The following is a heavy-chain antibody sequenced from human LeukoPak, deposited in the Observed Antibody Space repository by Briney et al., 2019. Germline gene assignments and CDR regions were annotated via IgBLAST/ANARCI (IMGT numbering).Heavy chain of an antibody. CDR2: ISSSSSTI. J-gene: IGHJ4*02. CDR1: GFTFSSYS. CDR3: ARDFDY. Sequence: GGSLRLSCAASGFTFSSYSMNWVRQAPGKGLEWVSYISSSSSTIYYADSVKGRFTISRDNAKNSLYLQMNSLRAEDTAVYYCARDFDYWGQGTLVTVSS. V-gene: IGHV3-48*01.